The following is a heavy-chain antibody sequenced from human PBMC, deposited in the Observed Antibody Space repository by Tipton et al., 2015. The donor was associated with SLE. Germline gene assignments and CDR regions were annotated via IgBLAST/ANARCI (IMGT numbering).Heavy chain of an antibody. CDR3: ARCTIFGVVRGSFDC. Sequence: TLSLTCAVYGASLNDYYWTWIRQPPGKGLEWIGDINHSGSTDCNPSLKSRVTMSVDTSKNQFSLNLTSVTAADTALYYCARCTIFGVVRGSFDCLAQGTLITVSS. CDR2: INHSGST. V-gene: IGHV4-34*01. CDR1: GASLNDYY. D-gene: IGHD3-3*01. J-gene: IGHJ4*02.